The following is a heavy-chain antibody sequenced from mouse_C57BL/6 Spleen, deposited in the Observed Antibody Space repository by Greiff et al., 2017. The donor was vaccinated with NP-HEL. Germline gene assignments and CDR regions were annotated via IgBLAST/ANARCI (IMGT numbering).Heavy chain of an antibody. D-gene: IGHD1-1*01. CDR2: ISSGSSTS. Sequence: DVQLVEAGGGLVKPGGSLKLSCAASGFTFSDYGMQWVRQAPEKGLEWVAYISSGSSTSYYADTVKGRFTMSRDNAKNTLFLQLSSLRSEDTAMYYCARGYYGSIPYWYFDVWGTGTTVTVSS. V-gene: IGHV5-17*01. CDR3: ARGYYGSIPYWYFDV. J-gene: IGHJ1*03. CDR1: GFTFSDYG.